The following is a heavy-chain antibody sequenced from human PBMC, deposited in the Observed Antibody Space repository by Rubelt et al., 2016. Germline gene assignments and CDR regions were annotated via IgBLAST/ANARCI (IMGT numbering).Heavy chain of an antibody. J-gene: IGHJ3*01. CDR3: ARDLRWLQLNWGVFDV. Sequence: EVQLVESGGGLVKPGGSLRLPCAASGFASSDYDMNWVRQAPGKGLEWVSSITGSYPYIHYADSVKGRFNITRDNAKNSRYLQMNNLRVEDTAVYYCARDLRWLQLNWGVFDVWGQGALVTVSS. CDR1: GFASSDYD. D-gene: IGHD5-24*01. V-gene: IGHV3-21*02. CDR2: ITGSYPYI.